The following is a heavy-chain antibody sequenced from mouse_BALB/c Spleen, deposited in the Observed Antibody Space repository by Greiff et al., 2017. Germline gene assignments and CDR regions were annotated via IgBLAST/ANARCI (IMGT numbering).Heavy chain of an antibody. D-gene: IGHD1-1*01. CDR3: ARDHYYGSSSYYFDY. Sequence: EVKLMESGPGLVKPSQSLSLTCTVTGYSITSDYAWNWIRQFPGNKLEWMGYISYSGSTSYNPSLKSRISITRDTSKNQFFLQLNSVTTEDTATYYCARDHYYGSSSYYFDYWGQGTTLTVSS. CDR1: GYSITSDYA. CDR2: ISYSGST. V-gene: IGHV3-2*02. J-gene: IGHJ2*01.